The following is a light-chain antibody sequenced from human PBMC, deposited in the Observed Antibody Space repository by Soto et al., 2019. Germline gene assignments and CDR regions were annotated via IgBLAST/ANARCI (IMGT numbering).Light chain of an antibody. J-gene: IGKJ4*01. V-gene: IGKV3-20*01. CDR3: QQYGSSPLT. Sequence: EIVLTQSPGTLSLSPGERATLSCRASQSVSSSYLAWYQQKPCQAPRLLIYGASSRATGIPDRFSGSGSGTDFTIAISRLEPEDFAVYYCQQYGSSPLTFDGGTKVEIK. CDR2: GAS. CDR1: QSVSSSY.